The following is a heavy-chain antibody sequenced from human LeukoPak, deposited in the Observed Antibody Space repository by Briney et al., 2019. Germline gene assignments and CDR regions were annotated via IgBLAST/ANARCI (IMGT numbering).Heavy chain of an antibody. CDR1: GYTFTGSY. D-gene: IGHD6-13*01. Sequence: ASVKVSCKASGYTFTGSYMHWVRQAPGQGPEWMGWINPNSGGTNYAQKFQGRVTMTRDTSISTAYMELSRLRSDDTAVYYCARVRSAAAGIHFDYWGQGTLVTVSS. CDR3: ARVRSAAAGIHFDY. J-gene: IGHJ4*02. CDR2: INPNSGGT. V-gene: IGHV1-2*02.